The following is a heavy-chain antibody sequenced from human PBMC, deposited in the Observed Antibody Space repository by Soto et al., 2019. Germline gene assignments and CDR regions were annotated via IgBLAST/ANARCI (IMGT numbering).Heavy chain of an antibody. CDR3: AKDVPRGVWGPRGYYYYGMDV. Sequence: GGSLRLSCAASGFTFSSYAMSWVRQAPGKGLEWVSAISGSGGSTYYADSVKGRFTISRDNSKNTLYLQMNSLRAEDTAVYYCAKDVPRGVWGPRGYYYYGMDVWGQGTTVTVSS. CDR1: GFTFSSYA. V-gene: IGHV3-23*01. J-gene: IGHJ6*02. CDR2: ISGSGGST. D-gene: IGHD3-16*01.